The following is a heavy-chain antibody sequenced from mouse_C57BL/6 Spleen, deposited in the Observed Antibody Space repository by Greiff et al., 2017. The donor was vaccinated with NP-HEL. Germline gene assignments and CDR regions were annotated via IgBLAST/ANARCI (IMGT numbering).Heavy chain of an antibody. CDR1: GYSITSGYY. V-gene: IGHV3-6*01. J-gene: IGHJ3*01. Sequence: EVQLVESGPGLVKPSQSLSLTCSVTGYSITSGYYWNWIRQSPGNKLEWMGYISYDGSNNYNPSLKNRISITRDTSKNQFFLKLNSVTTEDTATYYCARGLITTVGFAYWGQGTLVTVSA. CDR3: ARGLITTVGFAY. D-gene: IGHD1-1*01. CDR2: ISYDGSN.